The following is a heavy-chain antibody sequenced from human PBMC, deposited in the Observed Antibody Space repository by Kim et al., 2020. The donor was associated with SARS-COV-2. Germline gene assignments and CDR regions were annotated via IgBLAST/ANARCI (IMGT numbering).Heavy chain of an antibody. CDR1: GFFFSLYW. CDR2: IKQDGSEK. V-gene: IGHV3-7*01. D-gene: IGHD2-21*02. CDR3: ASSAYCGGDCYPYYHYGMDV. Sequence: GGSLRLSCAASGFFFSLYWMSWVRQAPGKGLEWVANIKQDGSEKYYVDSVKGRFTISRDNAKNSLYLQMNSLRAEDTAVYYCASSAYCGGDCYPYYHYGMDVWGQGTTVTVSS. J-gene: IGHJ6*02.